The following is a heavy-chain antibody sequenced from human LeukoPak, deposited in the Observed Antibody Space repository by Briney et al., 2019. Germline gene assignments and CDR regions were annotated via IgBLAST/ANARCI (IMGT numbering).Heavy chain of an antibody. J-gene: IGHJ5*02. V-gene: IGHV4-39*07. CDR3: ASGTDSGSWDRGGKNWFDP. Sequence: SETLSLTCTVSGGSISSSSYYWGWIRQPPGKGLEWIATIYYSGSTYYNPSLKSRVTISVDTSKNQFSLKLSSVTAADTAVYYCASGTDSGSWDRGGKNWFDPWGQGTLVTVSS. CDR1: GGSISSSSYY. D-gene: IGHD6-13*01. CDR2: IYYSGST.